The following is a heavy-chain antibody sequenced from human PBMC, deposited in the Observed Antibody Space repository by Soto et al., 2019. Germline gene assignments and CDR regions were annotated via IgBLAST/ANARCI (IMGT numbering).Heavy chain of an antibody. CDR1: GFTFSDYF. CDR3: ARSIAAAGYYYYGMDV. Sequence: GESLKISCAASGFTFSDYFMTWVRQAPGKGLEWVATIKQDGNEKYYVDSVRGRFTISRDNPKNSLYLQMNSLRAEDTAVYYCARSIAAAGYYYYGMDVWGQGTTVTVSS. J-gene: IGHJ6*02. V-gene: IGHV3-7*01. D-gene: IGHD6-13*01. CDR2: IKQDGNEK.